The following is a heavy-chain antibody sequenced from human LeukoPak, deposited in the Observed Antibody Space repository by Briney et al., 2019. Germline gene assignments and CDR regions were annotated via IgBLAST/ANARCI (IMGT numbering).Heavy chain of an antibody. D-gene: IGHD2-21*02. V-gene: IGHV3-66*01. J-gene: IGHJ4*02. CDR1: GFSVSNYC. CDR2: MYTGGGR. CDR3: TRGQSYCGADCYSD. Sequence: GGSLRLSCAASGFSVSNYCMSWVHQPPGKGLEWVSVMYTGGGRYYGDSVKGRFTISRDNSKNTVFLQMNSLRVEDTTLYYCTRGQSYCGADCYSDWGQGTLVTVSS.